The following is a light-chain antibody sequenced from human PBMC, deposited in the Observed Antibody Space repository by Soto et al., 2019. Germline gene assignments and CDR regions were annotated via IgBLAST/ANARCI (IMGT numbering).Light chain of an antibody. CDR1: QSVSSN. Sequence: IVLTQSPGTLSLSPGERATLSCRASQSVSSNLAWYQQKPGQAPRLLIYGASTRATGIPARFSGSGSGTEFTLTISSLQSEDFAVYYCQQYNNWTRTFGQGTKVDIK. J-gene: IGKJ1*01. CDR3: QQYNNWTRT. CDR2: GAS. V-gene: IGKV3-15*01.